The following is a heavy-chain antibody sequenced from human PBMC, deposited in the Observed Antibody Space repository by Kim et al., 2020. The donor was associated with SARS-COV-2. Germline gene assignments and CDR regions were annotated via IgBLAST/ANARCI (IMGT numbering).Heavy chain of an antibody. J-gene: IGHJ6*02. CDR1: GFTFSSYW. CDR3: AKTTYYNYVMDV. V-gene: IGHV3-74*01. Sequence: GGSLRLSCAASGFTFSSYWMHWVRQAPGKGLVWVSRINTDGSSISYADSVKGRFTISRDNAKNTLYLQMNNLRAEDTALYYCAKTTYYNYVMDVWGQGTTVTVSS. CDR2: INTDGSSI.